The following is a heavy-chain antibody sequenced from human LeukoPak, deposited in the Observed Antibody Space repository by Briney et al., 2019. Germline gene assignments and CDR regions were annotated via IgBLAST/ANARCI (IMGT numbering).Heavy chain of an antibody. CDR3: ATEHDYGGQIFDY. V-gene: IGHV3-53*01. Sequence: GGSLRLSCAASGFTVSSNYMSWVRQAPGKGLEWVSVIYSGGSTYYADSVKGRFIISRDNSKNTLYLQMNSLRAEDTAVYYCATEHDYGGQIFDYWGQGTLVTVSS. D-gene: IGHD4-23*01. CDR1: GFTVSSNY. J-gene: IGHJ4*02. CDR2: IYSGGST.